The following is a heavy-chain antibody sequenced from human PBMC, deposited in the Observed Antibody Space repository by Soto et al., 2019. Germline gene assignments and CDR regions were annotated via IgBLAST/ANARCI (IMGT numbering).Heavy chain of an antibody. J-gene: IGHJ4*02. CDR2: VIPMFIKP. CDR1: GCTCDTYA. D-gene: IGHD3-16*01. V-gene: IGHV1-69*06. Sequence: GASVKVSCKASGCTCDTYANSWERQAPGQGLEWMGGVIPMFIKPNYAQKFKGRVTITAVKSTNTVYMEMISLMSEDTAVYYCVRGGGEMANPPPYLYWGQGTQVTVSS. CDR3: VRGGGEMANPPPYLY.